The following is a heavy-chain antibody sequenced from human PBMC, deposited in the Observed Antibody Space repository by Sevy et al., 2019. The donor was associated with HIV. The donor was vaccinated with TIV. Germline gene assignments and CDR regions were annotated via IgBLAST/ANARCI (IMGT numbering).Heavy chain of an antibody. D-gene: IGHD4-17*01. CDR1: GFTFSSFG. CDR2: IWFDGSNT. J-gene: IGHJ4*01. V-gene: IGHV3-33*01. Sequence: GGSLRLSCAASGFTFSSFGMHWVRQAPGKGLEWLAVIWFDGSNTYYSDSVKGRFTISRYIAKNTLHLQMNSLRAEDTAVYYCARHLEFYDYGDYGPAFMPDFWGHGTLVTVSS. CDR3: ARHLEFYDYGDYGPAFMPDF.